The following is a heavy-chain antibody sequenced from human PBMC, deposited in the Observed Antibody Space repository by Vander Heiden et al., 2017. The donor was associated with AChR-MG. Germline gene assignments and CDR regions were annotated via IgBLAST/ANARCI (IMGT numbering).Heavy chain of an antibody. V-gene: IGHV1-69*06. D-gene: IGHD2-15*01. CDR2: IIPIFVTA. Sequence: VQSGAEVKKPGSSVKVSCKASGGTFSSYAISWVRQAPGQGLEWMGGIIPIFVTANYAQKFQGRVTITANKSTSTAYMELSSLRSEDTAVYYCARDIRCSGGSCSDHWGQGTLVTVSS. J-gene: IGHJ4*02. CDR3: ARDIRCSGGSCSDH. CDR1: GGTFSSYA.